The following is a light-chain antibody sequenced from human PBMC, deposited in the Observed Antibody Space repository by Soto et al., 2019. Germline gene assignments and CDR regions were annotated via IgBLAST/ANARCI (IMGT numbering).Light chain of an antibody. V-gene: IGKV1-6*01. CDR2: AAS. Sequence: AIQMTQSPSSLSASLGDRVTITCRASQGIRNDLGWYQQKPGKAPRLLIYAASSLQSRVPSKFSGSGSGTDFTLTISSLQPEDFATYYCLQDYSYPWTFGQGTKVEI. J-gene: IGKJ1*01. CDR1: QGIRND. CDR3: LQDYSYPWT.